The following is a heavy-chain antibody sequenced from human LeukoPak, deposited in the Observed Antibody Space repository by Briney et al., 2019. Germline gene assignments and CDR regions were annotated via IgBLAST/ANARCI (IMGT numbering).Heavy chain of an antibody. Sequence: GGSLRLSCAASGFTFNDYYMSWIRQAPGKGLEWVSTASYYVGKQYHADSVRGRFTVSRDNSRNTVSLQMSSLRVEDTGIYYCAKGGIGADGAGFLFGYWGQGTLVTVSS. CDR2: ASYYVGKQ. V-gene: IGHV3-23*01. CDR1: GFTFNDYY. CDR3: AKGGIGADGAGFLFGY. J-gene: IGHJ4*02. D-gene: IGHD3-3*01.